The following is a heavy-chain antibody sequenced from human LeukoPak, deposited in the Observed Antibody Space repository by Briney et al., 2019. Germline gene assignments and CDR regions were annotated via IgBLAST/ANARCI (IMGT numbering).Heavy chain of an antibody. CDR3: ARDAVDTANAV. CDR2: INSDGSIT. D-gene: IGHD5-18*01. CDR1: GFTFTTYW. V-gene: IGHV3-74*01. J-gene: IGHJ6*02. Sequence: GESLRLSCAASGFTFTTYWMHWVRQAPGKGLVWVSHINSDGSITSYADSVKGRFTISRDNAKNTLYLQMNSLRAEDTAVYYCARDAVDTANAVWGQGTTVTVSS.